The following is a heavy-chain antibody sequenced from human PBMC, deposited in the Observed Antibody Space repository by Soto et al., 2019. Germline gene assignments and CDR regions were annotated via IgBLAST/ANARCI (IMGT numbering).Heavy chain of an antibody. V-gene: IGHV3-48*03. Sequence: GGSLRLSCTASRFTFSNYEMNWVRQAPGKGLEWVSYISATGSTIFYADSVKGRFTISRDNAKTSLYLQMNGLSADDTAVYYCARSFCGGDRYSLDSWGQGTLVTVSS. J-gene: IGHJ4*02. CDR1: RFTFSNYE. D-gene: IGHD2-21*02. CDR2: ISATGSTI. CDR3: ARSFCGGDRYSLDS.